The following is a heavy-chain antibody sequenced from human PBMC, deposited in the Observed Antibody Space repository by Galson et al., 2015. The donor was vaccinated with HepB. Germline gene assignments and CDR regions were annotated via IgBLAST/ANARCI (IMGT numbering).Heavy chain of an antibody. CDR2: ISYDGSNK. CDR3: ARNGRHDYGDYVHFDY. V-gene: IGHV3-30*04. CDR1: GFTFSSYA. J-gene: IGHJ4*02. D-gene: IGHD4-17*01. Sequence: SLRLSCAASGFTFSSYAMHWVRQAPGKGLEWVAAISYDGSNKYYADSVKGRFTISRDNSKNTLYLQMNSLRAEDTAVYYCARNGRHDYGDYVHFDYWGQGTLVTVSS.